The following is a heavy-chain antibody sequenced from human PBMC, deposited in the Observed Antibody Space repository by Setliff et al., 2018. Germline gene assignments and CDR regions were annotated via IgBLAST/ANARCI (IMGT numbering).Heavy chain of an antibody. J-gene: IGHJ4*02. CDR2: INPNSGNT. V-gene: IGHV1-8*02. CDR3: ARGPRHNFWSGYYLVAVNY. Sequence: ASVKVSCKASGYTFTNYDINWVRQATGQGLEWMGWINPNSGNTGYAQNFQGRVTMTRNTSISTAYMELSSLRFEDTAVYYCARGPRHNFWSGYYLVAVNYGGQGTLVTVSS. D-gene: IGHD3-3*01. CDR1: GYTFTNYD.